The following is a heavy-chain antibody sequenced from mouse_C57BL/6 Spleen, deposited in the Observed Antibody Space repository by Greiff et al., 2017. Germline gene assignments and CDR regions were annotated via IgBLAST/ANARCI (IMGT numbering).Heavy chain of an antibody. V-gene: IGHV5-12*01. D-gene: IGHD3-2*02. J-gene: IGHJ3*01. Sequence: EVHLVESGGGLVQPGGSLKLSCAASGFTFSDYYMYWVRQTPEKRLEWVAYISNGGGSTYYPDTVKGRFTISRDNAKNTLYLQMSRLKSEDTAMYYCAAGTAQVSWFAYWGQGTLVTVSA. CDR1: GFTFSDYY. CDR3: AAGTAQVSWFAY. CDR2: ISNGGGST.